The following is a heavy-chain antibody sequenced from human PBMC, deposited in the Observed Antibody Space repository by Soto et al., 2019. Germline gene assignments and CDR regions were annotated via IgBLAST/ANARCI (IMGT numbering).Heavy chain of an antibody. CDR2: IDPSDSQT. CDR3: ARNAGLGPIPVDF. Sequence: GEFLKIAFTGSRYSCAGNWITRARQKPGKGLERMGRIDPSDSQTYYNPSFEGHVILSVALSLSTAYRRWSGLRALDSAVYYCARNAGLGPIPVDFWGQGNPVTV. J-gene: IGHJ4*02. CDR1: RYSCAGNW. V-gene: IGHV5-10-1*01.